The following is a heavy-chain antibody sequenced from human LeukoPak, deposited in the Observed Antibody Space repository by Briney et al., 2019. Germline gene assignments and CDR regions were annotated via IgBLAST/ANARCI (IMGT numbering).Heavy chain of an antibody. J-gene: IGHJ4*02. V-gene: IGHV3-30*04. CDR3: ARGLRDGYNPAHFDY. Sequence: PGRSLRLSCAASGFTFSSYGMHWVRQAPGKGLEWVALTSYDGSNKDYADSVKGRFTISRDNAKNSLYLQMNSLRAEDTAVYYCARGLRDGYNPAHFDYWGQGTLVTVSS. D-gene: IGHD5-24*01. CDR1: GFTFSSYG. CDR2: TSYDGSNK.